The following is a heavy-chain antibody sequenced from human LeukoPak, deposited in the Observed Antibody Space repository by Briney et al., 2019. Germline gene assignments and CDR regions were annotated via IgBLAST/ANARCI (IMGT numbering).Heavy chain of an antibody. CDR1: GYTFTSYY. CDR2: INPTGGSR. J-gene: IGHJ6*03. V-gene: IGHV1-46*03. Sequence: ASVKVSCKVSGYTFTSYYMHSVPQAPGQGLEWMGIINPTGGSRSHAQKFQGRVSMTRDTSTSTVYMELSSLRSEDTAVYYCAAHRSGYSPFYYYMDVWGKGTTVSDCS. CDR3: AAHRSGYSPFYYYMDV. D-gene: IGHD3-22*01.